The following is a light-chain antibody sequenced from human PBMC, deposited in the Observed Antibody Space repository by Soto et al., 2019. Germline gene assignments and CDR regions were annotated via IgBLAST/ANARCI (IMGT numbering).Light chain of an antibody. V-gene: IGKV1-5*01. CDR1: QTISNW. Sequence: DIQMTQSPSTLSASVGDRVTITCRASQTISNWLAWYQQKPGKAPKLLIYDASILESGVPSRFSGSGSGTEFTLTISSLQPDDFAAYDCQHYNSYSSTFGQGTKVEIK. J-gene: IGKJ1*01. CDR3: QHYNSYSST. CDR2: DAS.